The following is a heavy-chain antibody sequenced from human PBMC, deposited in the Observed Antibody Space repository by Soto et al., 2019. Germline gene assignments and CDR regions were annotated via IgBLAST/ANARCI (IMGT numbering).Heavy chain of an antibody. D-gene: IGHD2-8*01. V-gene: IGHV3-23*01. CDR3: AKDLVLMVYAQAPYYFDY. Sequence: EVQLLESGGGLVQPGGSLRLSCAASGFTFSSYAMGWVRQAPGKGLEWVSAISGSGGSTYYADSVKGRFTISRDNSKNTLYLQMNSLRAEDTAVYYCAKDLVLMVYAQAPYYFDYWGQGTLVTVSS. CDR1: GFTFSSYA. J-gene: IGHJ4*02. CDR2: ISGSGGST.